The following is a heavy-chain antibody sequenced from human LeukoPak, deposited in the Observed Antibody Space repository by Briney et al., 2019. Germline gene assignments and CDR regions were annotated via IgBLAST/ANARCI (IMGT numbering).Heavy chain of an antibody. CDR2: ISSSSSYI. D-gene: IGHD1-26*01. Sequence: GGSLRLSCAASGFTFSSYSMNWVRQAPGKGLEWVSSISSSSSYIYYADSVKGRFTISRDNAENSLYLQMNSLRAEDTAVYYCARGGSSEYYYYYMDVWGKGTTVTVSS. V-gene: IGHV3-21*01. CDR3: ARGGSSEYYYYYMDV. J-gene: IGHJ6*03. CDR1: GFTFSSYS.